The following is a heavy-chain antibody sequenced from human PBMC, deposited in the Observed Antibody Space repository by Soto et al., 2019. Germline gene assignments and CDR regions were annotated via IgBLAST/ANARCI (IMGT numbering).Heavy chain of an antibody. J-gene: IGHJ4*02. D-gene: IGHD3-3*01. CDR1: GFTFSSYD. CDR2: ISASGSNT. CDR3: ADGGEWSFNFEY. Sequence: EVQLLESGGGLVQSGGSLSLSCAASGFTFSSYDMSWFRQAPGKGLEWVSGISASGSNTYYADSVKGRFTISRDNSKNTLYLQMNNLRVEDKAVYYCADGGEWSFNFEYWGQGTLVTVFS. V-gene: IGHV3-23*01.